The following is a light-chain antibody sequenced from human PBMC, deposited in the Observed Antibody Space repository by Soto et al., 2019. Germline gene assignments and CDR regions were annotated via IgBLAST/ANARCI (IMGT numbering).Light chain of an antibody. Sequence: QSSLTQPASVFGSPGQSITSSCTGTSSDVGGYNYVSWYQQHPGKAPKLMIYDVSNRPSGVSNRFSGSKSGNTASLTISGLQALDFVDYSSTSYTGTRSLYVSGTGTNVPVL. CDR2: DVS. CDR1: SSDVGGYNY. J-gene: IGLJ1*01. CDR3: TSYTGTRSLYV. V-gene: IGLV2-14*01.